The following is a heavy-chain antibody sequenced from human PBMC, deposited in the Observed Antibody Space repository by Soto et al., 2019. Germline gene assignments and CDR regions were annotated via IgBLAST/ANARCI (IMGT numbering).Heavy chain of an antibody. J-gene: IGHJ4*02. CDR1: GFTFSDYY. Sequence: GGSLRLSCAASGFTFSDYYMSWIRQAPGKGLEWVSYISSSGSTIYYADSVKGRFTISRANAKTSLYLKMNSLRAEDTAVYYCARDGARSAYSGYEYYFDYWGQGTLVTVSS. CDR3: ARDGARSAYSGYEYYFDY. V-gene: IGHV3-11*01. D-gene: IGHD5-12*01. CDR2: ISSSGSTI.